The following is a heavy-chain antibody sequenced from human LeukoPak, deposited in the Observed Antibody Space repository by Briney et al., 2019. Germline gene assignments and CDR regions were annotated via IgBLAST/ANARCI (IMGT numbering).Heavy chain of an antibody. Sequence: GGSLRLSCAASGFTFSTYAMIWVRQAPGKGLEWVSGMSGSGSNSYYADSVKGRFTISRDNSKNTLYLQMNSLGAEDTAVYYCVKFAGSQLLVWYFQYWGQGTLVTVSS. D-gene: IGHD2-2*01. V-gene: IGHV3-23*01. J-gene: IGHJ4*02. CDR1: GFTFSTYA. CDR2: MSGSGSNS. CDR3: VKFAGSQLLVWYFQY.